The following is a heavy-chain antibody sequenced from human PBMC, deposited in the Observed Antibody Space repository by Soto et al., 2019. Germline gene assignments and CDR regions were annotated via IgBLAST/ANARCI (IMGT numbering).Heavy chain of an antibody. CDR3: ARDWLTGDPREAFDY. CDR2: IDPSATQI. J-gene: IGHJ4*02. Sequence: EVQLVESGGGLVQPGGSLRVSCAASGFSFSGYSLSWFRQAPGKGLEWVSSIDPSATQIHYADSVEGRFTISRDNAKDSLYLQMISLRLEDTAVYYCARDWLTGDPREAFDYWGQGTLVTVSS. CDR1: GFSFSGYS. D-gene: IGHD7-27*01. V-gene: IGHV3-21*01.